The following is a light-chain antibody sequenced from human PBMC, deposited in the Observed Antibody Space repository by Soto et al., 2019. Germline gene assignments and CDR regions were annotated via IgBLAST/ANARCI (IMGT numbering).Light chain of an antibody. J-gene: IGKJ3*01. Sequence: DIQMTQSPSSLSASVGDRVTITCPASQYISSYLNWYQQKPGKVTNLLISGASTLQSGDPSRFSRGGSDTEFTLTISSLQPEDCAAYYCQRSYSAPFTFGPGTNVEI. CDR2: GAS. V-gene: IGKV1-39*01. CDR3: QRSYSAPFT. CDR1: QYISSY.